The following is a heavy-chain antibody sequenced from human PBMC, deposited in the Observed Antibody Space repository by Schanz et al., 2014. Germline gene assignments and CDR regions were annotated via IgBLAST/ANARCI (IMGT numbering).Heavy chain of an antibody. CDR1: GFTFSSYW. CDR3: ARDVGYYGWSDY. D-gene: IGHD3-16*01. J-gene: IGHJ4*02. V-gene: IGHV3-7*01. CDR2: IKEDGSEK. Sequence: DVQLVESGGGLVQPGGSLRLSCEASGFTFSSYWMSWVRQAPGKGLEWVANIKEDGSEKYYVDSVKGRFTISRDNARNSLYLQMNRLRVEDTAVYYCARDVGYYGWSDYWGQGTLVTVSS.